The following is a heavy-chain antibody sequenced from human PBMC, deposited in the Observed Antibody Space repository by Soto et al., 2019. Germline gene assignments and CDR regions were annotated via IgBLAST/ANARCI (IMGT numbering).Heavy chain of an antibody. CDR3: AHRRGASTTGGAFDI. Sequence: QITVKESGPTLVTPTQTLTLTCTFSGFSFSTSGAGVGWIRQPPGKALEWLALIFWNDDKRYTPSLNSRLTITKDTSKTQVVLTMSNLDPVDTDTYFCAHRRGASTTGGAFDIWGLGTKVTVSS. D-gene: IGHD1-26*01. V-gene: IGHV2-5*01. CDR1: GFSFSTSGAG. J-gene: IGHJ3*02. CDR2: IFWNDDK.